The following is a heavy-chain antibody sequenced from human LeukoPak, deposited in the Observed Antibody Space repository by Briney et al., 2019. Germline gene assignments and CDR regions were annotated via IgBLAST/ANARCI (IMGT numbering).Heavy chain of an antibody. CDR3: ARSPHIVVVTAAYYFDY. D-gene: IGHD2-21*02. CDR2: INHSGST. Sequence: SETLSLTCAVYGGSFSGYYWSWIRQPPGKGLEWIGEINHSGSTNYNPSLKSRVTISVDTSKNQFSLKLSSVTAADTAVYYCARSPHIVVVTAAYYFDYWGQGTLVTVSS. J-gene: IGHJ4*02. V-gene: IGHV4-34*01. CDR1: GGSFSGYY.